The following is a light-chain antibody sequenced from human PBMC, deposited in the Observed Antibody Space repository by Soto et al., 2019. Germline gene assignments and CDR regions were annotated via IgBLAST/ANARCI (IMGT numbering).Light chain of an antibody. CDR1: QSVSSL. CDR3: QQRSNWPLT. J-gene: IGKJ4*01. Sequence: EIVLTQSPATLSLSLGERATLSCRASQSVSSLLAWYQQKPGQAPRLLIYDASSRATGIPTRFSGSGSGTDFTLTISSLEPEDFAVYYCQQRSNWPLTFGGGTKVEIK. CDR2: DAS. V-gene: IGKV3-11*01.